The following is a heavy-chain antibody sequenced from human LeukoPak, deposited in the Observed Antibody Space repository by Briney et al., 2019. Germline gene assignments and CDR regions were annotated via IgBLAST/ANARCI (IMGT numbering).Heavy chain of an antibody. D-gene: IGHD6-19*01. V-gene: IGHV3-30-3*01. J-gene: IGHJ4*02. CDR2: ISYDGINK. Sequence: PGGSLRLSCAASGFTFSSYAMHWVRQAPGKGLEWVAVISYDGINKYYADSVRGRFTISRDNSKNTLYLQVNSLRAEDTALYYCAREGREWLSVGLDYWGQGTLVTVSS. CDR3: AREGREWLSVGLDY. CDR1: GFTFSSYA.